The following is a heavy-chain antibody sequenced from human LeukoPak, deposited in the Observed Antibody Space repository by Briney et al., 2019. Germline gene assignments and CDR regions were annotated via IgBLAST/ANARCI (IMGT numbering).Heavy chain of an antibody. CDR2: ISVYNGNT. CDR3: AAEPSIAARFESDY. CDR1: GYTFSSYG. J-gene: IGHJ4*02. Sequence: ASVKVSCKASGYTFSSYGISWVRQAPGQGLEWMGWISVYNGNTNYAQKFQGRVTMTTDISTSTAYMELRSLRSDDTAVYYCAAEPSIAARFESDYWGQGTLVTVSS. V-gene: IGHV1-18*01. D-gene: IGHD6-6*01.